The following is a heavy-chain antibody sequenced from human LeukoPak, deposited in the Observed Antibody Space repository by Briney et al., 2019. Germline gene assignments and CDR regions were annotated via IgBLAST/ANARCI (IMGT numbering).Heavy chain of an antibody. V-gene: IGHV1-2*02. CDR3: AVFGYDILTGYSWDY. J-gene: IGHJ4*02. D-gene: IGHD3-9*01. CDR2: INPNSGGT. Sequence: ASVKVSCKASGYTFTRYYMHWVRQAPGQGREWMGWINPNSGGTNYAQKFQGRVTMTRDTSISTAYMVLIRLRSDDTAVYYCAVFGYDILTGYSWDYWGQGTLVTVSS. CDR1: GYTFTRYY.